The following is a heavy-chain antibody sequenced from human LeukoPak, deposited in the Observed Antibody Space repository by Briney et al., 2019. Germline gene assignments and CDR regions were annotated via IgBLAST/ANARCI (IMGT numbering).Heavy chain of an antibody. CDR1: GGSFSGHY. V-gene: IGHV4-34*01. Sequence: SETLSLTCAVYGGSFSGHYWSWIRQPPGKGLEWIGEINHSGSTNYNPSLKSRVTISVDTSKNQFSLKLSSVTAADTAVYYCAGGGLRYFDWLLQEFDYWGQGTLVTVSS. CDR2: INHSGST. CDR3: AGGGLRYFDWLLQEFDY. J-gene: IGHJ4*02. D-gene: IGHD3-9*01.